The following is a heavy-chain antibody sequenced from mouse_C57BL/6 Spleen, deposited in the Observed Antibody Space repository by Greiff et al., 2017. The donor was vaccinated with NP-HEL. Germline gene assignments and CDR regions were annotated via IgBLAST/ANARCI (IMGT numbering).Heavy chain of an antibody. V-gene: IGHV1-61*01. CDR1: GYTFTSYW. J-gene: IGHJ4*01. CDR2: IYPSDSET. CDR3: ARDYDGYYPYAMDY. Sequence: QVQLKQPGAELVRPGSSVKLSCKASGYTFTSYWMDWVKQRPGQGLEWIGNIYPSDSETHYNQKFKDKATLTVDKSSSTAYMQLSSLTSEDSAVYYCARDYDGYYPYAMDYWGQGTSVTVSS. D-gene: IGHD2-3*01.